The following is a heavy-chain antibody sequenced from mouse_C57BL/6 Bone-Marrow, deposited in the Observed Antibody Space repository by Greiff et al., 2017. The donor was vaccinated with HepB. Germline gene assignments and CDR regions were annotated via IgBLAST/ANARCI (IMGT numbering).Heavy chain of an antibody. CDR3: ARDARAYGYDGFAY. D-gene: IGHD2-2*01. J-gene: IGHJ3*01. Sequence: EVMLVESGGGLVQSGRSLRLSCATSGFTFSDFYMEWVRQAPGKGLEWIAASRNKANDYTTEYSASVKGRFIVSRDTSQSILYLQMNALRAEDTAIYYCARDARAYGYDGFAYWGQGTLVTVAA. CDR2: SRNKANDYTT. CDR1: GFTFSDFY. V-gene: IGHV7-1*01.